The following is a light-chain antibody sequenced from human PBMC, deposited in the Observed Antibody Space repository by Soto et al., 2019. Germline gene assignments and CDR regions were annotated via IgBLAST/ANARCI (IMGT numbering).Light chain of an antibody. CDR3: HQYNHWLTWT. J-gene: IGKJ1*01. V-gene: IGKV3-15*01. Sequence: EIVMTQSPATLSLSPGQRATLSCRASQSVSSKLAWYQQRPGQAPRRLIYSASTRATSIPARFSGSGSGTEFTLTISSLQSEDFAVYYCHQYNHWLTWTFGQGTKVDIK. CDR2: SAS. CDR1: QSVSSK.